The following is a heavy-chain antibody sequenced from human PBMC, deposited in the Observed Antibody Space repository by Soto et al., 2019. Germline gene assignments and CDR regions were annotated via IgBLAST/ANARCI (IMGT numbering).Heavy chain of an antibody. CDR1: GFTFSSFW. D-gene: IGHD3-10*01. CDR3: AKRGVDTFGLSY. CDR2: INTDGSST. Sequence: EVQLVESGGGLVQPGGSLRLSCAVSGFTFSSFWMHWVRQAPGEGLVWVSSINTDGSSTSYADSVKGRFTISRDNAKNPLYLQMNSLRVEDTAMYYCAKRGVDTFGLSYWGQGTLVTVSS. V-gene: IGHV3-74*01. J-gene: IGHJ4*02.